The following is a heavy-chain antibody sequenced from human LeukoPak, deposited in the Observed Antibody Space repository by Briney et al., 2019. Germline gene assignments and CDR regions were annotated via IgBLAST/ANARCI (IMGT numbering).Heavy chain of an antibody. D-gene: IGHD3-9*01. V-gene: IGHV3-30*04. Sequence: PGRSLRLSCAASGFTFSTYAMHWVRQAPGKGLDWVAVISSDGSNKYDADSVKGRFTISRDNSKNTLYLQMNSLGLEDTAVYYCARYSPGGFTSGNYYFDYWGQGTLVTVSS. J-gene: IGHJ4*02. CDR2: ISSDGSNK. CDR1: GFTFSTYA. CDR3: ARYSPGGFTSGNYYFDY.